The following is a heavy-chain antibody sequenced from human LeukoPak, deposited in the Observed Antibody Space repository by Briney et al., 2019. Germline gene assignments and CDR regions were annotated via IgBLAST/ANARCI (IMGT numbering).Heavy chain of an antibody. CDR1: GYTFTSYG. J-gene: IGHJ4*02. V-gene: IGHV1-18*01. D-gene: IGHD5-18*01. CDR3: ARALVGYSYGPFDY. Sequence: ASVKVSCTASGYTFTSYGISWVRQAPGQGLEWMGWISAYNGNTNYAQKLQGRVTMTTETSTSTAYMELRSLRSDDTAVYYCARALVGYSYGPFDYGGQGTLVTVSS. CDR2: ISAYNGNT.